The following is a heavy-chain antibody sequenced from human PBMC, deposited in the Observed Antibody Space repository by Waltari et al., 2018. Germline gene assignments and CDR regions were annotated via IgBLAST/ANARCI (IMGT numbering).Heavy chain of an antibody. CDR2: VNHSGST. D-gene: IGHD3-3*01. Sequence: QVQLQQWGAGLVRRSETLSLTCAGFGGYFSVYYWGWIRHTPGKGLDGSGEVNHSGSTNYNTSLKSRVTISVDTSKNQFSLKLSAVTGADTAVYYCARLNFGVVLYYYYMDVWGKGTTVTVSS. V-gene: IGHV4-34*01. CDR3: ARLNFGVVLYYYYMDV. CDR1: GGYFSVYY. J-gene: IGHJ6*03.